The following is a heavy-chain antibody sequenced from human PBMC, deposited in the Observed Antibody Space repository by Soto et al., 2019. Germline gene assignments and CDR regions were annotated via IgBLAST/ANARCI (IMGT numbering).Heavy chain of an antibody. CDR2: IYPGDSDT. J-gene: IGHJ6*02. CDR1: GYSFTNYC. V-gene: IGHV5-51*01. D-gene: IGHD6-19*01. CDR3: ARRPRAVAGEDYHYTMDV. Sequence: PGESLKISCKGSGYSFTNYCIGWVLQMPWKGLEWMGIIYPGDSDTRYNPSFQGQVSISVDKSISTAYLQWNSLKASDTAIYYCARRPRAVAGEDYHYTMDVWGQGTTVTVSS.